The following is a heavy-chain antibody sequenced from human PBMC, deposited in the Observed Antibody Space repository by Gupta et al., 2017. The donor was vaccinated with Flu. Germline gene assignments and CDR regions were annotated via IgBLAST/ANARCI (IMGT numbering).Heavy chain of an antibody. Sequence: QVQLQESGPGLVKPSETLSLPCSLSGGSINAYHWSWVRQPLGKGLEWIGTIYNNGDANYRPSLQSRLTMSVDTSKSQFSLRLRSVTTADTAVYYCAGSLSGLDSGDRWGQGTLVTVSS. CDR3: AGSLSGLDSGDR. CDR1: GGSINAYH. D-gene: IGHD2-15*01. V-gene: IGHV4-59*01. J-gene: IGHJ5*02. CDR2: IYNNGDA.